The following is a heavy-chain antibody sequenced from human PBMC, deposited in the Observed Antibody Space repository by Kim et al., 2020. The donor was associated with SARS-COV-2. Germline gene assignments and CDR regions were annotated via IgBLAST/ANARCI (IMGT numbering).Heavy chain of an antibody. J-gene: IGHJ5*02. V-gene: IGHV3-48*03. Sequence: GGSLRLSCEASGFSFSTSEMHWVRQAPGKTLEWVSYISYHSNRMGYADAVKGRFTISRDNARNSMFLQMNSLRVEDTAVYYCARDLDIVPFDAWGQGALVTVSS. CDR1: GFSFSTSE. D-gene: IGHD2-2*03. CDR2: ISYHSNRM. CDR3: ARDLDIVPFDA.